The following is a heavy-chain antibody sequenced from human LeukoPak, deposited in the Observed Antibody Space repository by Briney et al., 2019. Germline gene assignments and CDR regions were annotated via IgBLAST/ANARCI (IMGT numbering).Heavy chain of an antibody. J-gene: IGHJ4*02. V-gene: IGHV3-23*01. D-gene: IGHD2/OR15-2a*01. CDR3: ARVLSVSYCDS. CDR1: GFTFSSYA. Sequence: GSLRLSCAAYGFTFSSYAMIWVRQAPGKGLEWVSVSGISGNTYYADSVKGRFTISRDNSKNTLYLQMNSLRAEDTAVYYCARVLSVSYCDSWGQGTLVTVSS. CDR2: SGISGNT.